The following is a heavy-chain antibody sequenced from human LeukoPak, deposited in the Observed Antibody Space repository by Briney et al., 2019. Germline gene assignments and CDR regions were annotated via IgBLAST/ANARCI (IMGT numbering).Heavy chain of an antibody. CDR2: LYSGGST. V-gene: IGHV3-66*01. D-gene: IGHD3-10*01. Sequence: GGSLRLSCAASGFTVSSNYMGWVRQAPGKGLEWVSVLYSGGSTYYADSVQGRFTISRDNSKNTVYLQMNSLRAEDTAVYYCGRDPSGSGANWFDPWGQGTLVTVSS. J-gene: IGHJ5*02. CDR3: GRDPSGSGANWFDP. CDR1: GFTVSSNY.